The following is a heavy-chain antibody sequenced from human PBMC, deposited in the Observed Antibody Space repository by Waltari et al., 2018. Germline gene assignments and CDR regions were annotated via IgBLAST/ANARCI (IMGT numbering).Heavy chain of an antibody. J-gene: IGHJ3*02. CDR2: IYYSGST. Sequence: QVQLQESGPGLVKPSETLSLTCTVSGGSISSYYWSWIRQPPGTGLEWIGYIYYSGSTNYIPSLKSRVTISVDTSKNQFSLKLGSVTAADTAVYYCAREFVEGGAFDIWGQGTMVTVSS. D-gene: IGHD6-6*01. CDR3: AREFVEGGAFDI. CDR1: GGSISSYY. V-gene: IGHV4-59*01.